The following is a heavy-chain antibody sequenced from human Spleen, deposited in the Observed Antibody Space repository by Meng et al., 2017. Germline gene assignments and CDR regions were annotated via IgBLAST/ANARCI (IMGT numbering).Heavy chain of an antibody. CDR3: ARVWGRYSLHN. Sequence: QVQLVQSGAEVKKPGASVKVSCKASGYSFSTYAVQWVRQAPGQGLEWVGWIHTGNGDTKYSQNFQDRVTITRDTSATTTHMELSSLRPEDTAVYYCARVWGRYSLHNWGQGTLVTVSS. CDR1: GYSFSTYA. V-gene: IGHV1-3*04. D-gene: IGHD5-18*01. CDR2: IHTGNGDT. J-gene: IGHJ4*02.